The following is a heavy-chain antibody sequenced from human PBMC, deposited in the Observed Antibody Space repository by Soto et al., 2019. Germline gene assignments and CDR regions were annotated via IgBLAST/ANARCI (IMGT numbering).Heavy chain of an antibody. CDR3: ARNPGTVTTVFYYYSMDV. CDR1: GGTFSSYA. D-gene: IGHD4-4*01. J-gene: IGHJ6*02. V-gene: IGHV1-69*01. Sequence: QVQLVQSGAEVKKPGSSVKVSCKASGGTFSSYAISWVRQAPGQGLEWMGGIIPIFGTANYAQKFQGRVTITADESTSTAYMELSSLRSEDTAVYYCARNPGTVTTVFYYYSMDVWGPGTTVTVSS. CDR2: IIPIFGTA.